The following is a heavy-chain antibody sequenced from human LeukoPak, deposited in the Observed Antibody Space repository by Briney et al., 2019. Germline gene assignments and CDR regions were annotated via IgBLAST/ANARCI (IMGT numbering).Heavy chain of an antibody. D-gene: IGHD6-13*01. CDR3: TTEGAAAGNDY. CDR2: IKSKTDGGTT. CDR1: GFTFSSYW. V-gene: IGHV3-15*01. Sequence: GGSLRLSCAASGFTFSSYWMSWVRQAPGKGLEWVGRIKSKTDGGTTDYAAPVKGRFTISRDDSKNTLYLQMNSLKTEDTAVYYCTTEGAAAGNDYWGQGTLVTVSS. J-gene: IGHJ4*02.